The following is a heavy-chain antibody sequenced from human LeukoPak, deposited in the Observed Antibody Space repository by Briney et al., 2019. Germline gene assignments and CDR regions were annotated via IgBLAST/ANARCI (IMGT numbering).Heavy chain of an antibody. V-gene: IGHV3-72*01. Sequence: GGSLRLSCAASGFTFSDHYMDWVRQAPGKGREWVGRARNKAKSYTTHYAASVKGRFTISRDDSKNSLYLQMNSLRAEDTAVYYCAKQNCSGGSCYKWFFDLWGRGTLVTVSS. J-gene: IGHJ2*01. CDR2: ARNKAKSYTT. CDR3: AKQNCSGGSCYKWFFDL. D-gene: IGHD2-15*01. CDR1: GFTFSDHY.